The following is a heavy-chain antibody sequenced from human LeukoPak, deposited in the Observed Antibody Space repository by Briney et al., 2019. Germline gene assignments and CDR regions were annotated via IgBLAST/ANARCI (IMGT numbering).Heavy chain of an antibody. D-gene: IGHD2-2*01. CDR2: ISSSGGST. CDR1: GFTFSAYT. V-gene: IGHV3-23*01. Sequence: PGGSLRLSCAASGFTFSAYTMNWVRQAPGKGLEWVSAISSSGGSTYYADSVKGRFPISRDNSKNTLYLQMNSLRAEHTAVYYCAKVVAAATYYYYGMDVWGQGTPVTVSS. J-gene: IGHJ6*02. CDR3: AKVVAAATYYYYGMDV.